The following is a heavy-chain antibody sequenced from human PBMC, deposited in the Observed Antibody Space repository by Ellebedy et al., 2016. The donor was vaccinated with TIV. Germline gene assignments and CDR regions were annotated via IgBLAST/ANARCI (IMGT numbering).Heavy chain of an antibody. CDR1: GFTFSSYV. CDR3: AGGISVAGTSLGF. V-gene: IGHV3-23*01. CDR2: ISGSGGST. J-gene: IGHJ4*02. D-gene: IGHD6-19*01. Sequence: GESLKISCAASGFTFSSYVMSWVRQAPGKGLAWVSAISGSGGSTHYADSVKGRFTISRDNSKNTLYLQMNSLRAEDTAVYYCAGGISVAGTSLGFWGQGTLVTVSS.